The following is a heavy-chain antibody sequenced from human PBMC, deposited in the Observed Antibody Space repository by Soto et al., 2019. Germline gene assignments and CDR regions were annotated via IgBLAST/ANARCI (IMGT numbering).Heavy chain of an antibody. V-gene: IGHV4-31*03. D-gene: IGHD3-10*01. CDR3: ARYFGNPLNPYGT. CDR1: GCSISSGDYY. CDR2: IDYSGST. J-gene: IGHJ5*02. Sequence: QVQLQESGPGLVKPSQTLSLTCTVSGCSISSGDYYWSWIRQHPGTALGWIGYIDYSGSTYYNPSLKSRVTISVDTSKSQFALKLSSVTAADTAVYYCARYFGNPLNPYGTWCQGTLVTVS.